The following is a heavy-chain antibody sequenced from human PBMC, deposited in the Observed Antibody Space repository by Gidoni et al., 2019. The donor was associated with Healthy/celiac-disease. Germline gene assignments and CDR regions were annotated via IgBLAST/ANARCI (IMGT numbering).Heavy chain of an antibody. Sequence: VQLVESGGGLVQPGRSLRLSCEASGFTLDEYAMPWVRQAPGKGLRWGSGISWNSGSIGYADSVKGRFTISRDNAKNSLYLQMNSLRAEDTALYYCAKQSSYSSSWYDRLPYFDYWGQGTLVTVSS. J-gene: IGHJ4*02. D-gene: IGHD6-13*01. CDR1: GFTLDEYA. CDR3: AKQSSYSSSWYDRLPYFDY. CDR2: ISWNSGSI. V-gene: IGHV3-9*01.